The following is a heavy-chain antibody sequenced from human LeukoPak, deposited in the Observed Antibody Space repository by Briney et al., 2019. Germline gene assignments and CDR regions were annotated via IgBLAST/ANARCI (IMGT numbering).Heavy chain of an antibody. Sequence: GGSLSLSCAASGFTFSNAWMSWVRQAPGKGLEWVGRTKSKTDGGTTDYAAPVKGRFTISRDDSKNTLYLQMNSLKTEDTAVYYCTTVSYYGPGGMDVWGKGTTVTVSS. CDR1: GFTFSNAW. J-gene: IGHJ6*04. V-gene: IGHV3-15*01. D-gene: IGHD1-26*01. CDR3: TTVSYYGPGGMDV. CDR2: TKSKTDGGTT.